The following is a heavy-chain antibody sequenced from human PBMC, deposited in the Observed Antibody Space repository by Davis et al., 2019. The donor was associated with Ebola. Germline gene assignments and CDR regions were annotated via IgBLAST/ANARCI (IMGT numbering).Heavy chain of an antibody. CDR3: ARVGPLGIESSTWGGAPYYGMDV. D-gene: IGHD6-13*01. CDR1: GFTFSRYW. J-gene: IGHJ6*02. Sequence: GESLKISCATSGFTFSRYWMHWVRQAPGKGLVWVSRIDTDGSLTDYADSVKGRFTISRDNAKNSLFLQMSSLRPEDTAVYYCARVGPLGIESSTWGGAPYYGMDVWGQGTTVTVYS. V-gene: IGHV3-74*01. CDR2: IDTDGSLT.